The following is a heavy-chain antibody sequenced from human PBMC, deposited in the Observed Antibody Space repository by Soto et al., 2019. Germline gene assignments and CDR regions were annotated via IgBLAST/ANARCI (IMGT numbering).Heavy chain of an antibody. Sequence: SETLSLTCTVSGGSISGYYWSWIRQPPGKGLEWIGYIYYSGSTNYNPSLKSRVTISIDTSKNQFSLKLSSVTAADTAVYYCARDKITGLFDYWGQGTLVTVSS. CDR2: IYYSGST. J-gene: IGHJ4*02. CDR3: ARDKITGLFDY. V-gene: IGHV4-59*01. D-gene: IGHD2-8*02. CDR1: GGSISGYY.